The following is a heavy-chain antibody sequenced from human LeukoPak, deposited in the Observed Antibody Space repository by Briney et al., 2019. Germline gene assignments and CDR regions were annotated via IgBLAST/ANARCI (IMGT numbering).Heavy chain of an antibody. CDR2: INAGNGNT. CDR3: ARDLGSSGWYVEGMDV. CDR1: GYTFGKYA. V-gene: IGHV1-3*01. J-gene: IGHJ6*02. D-gene: IGHD6-19*01. Sequence: ASVKVSCKTSGYTFGKYAIHWVRQAPGQRLEWMGWINAGNGNTKYSQKFQGRVTITRDTSASTAYMELSSLRSEDTAVYYCARDLGSSGWYVEGMDVWGQGTTVTVSS.